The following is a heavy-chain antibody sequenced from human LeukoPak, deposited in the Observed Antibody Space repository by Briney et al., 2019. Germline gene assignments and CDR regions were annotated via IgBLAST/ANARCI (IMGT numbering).Heavy chain of an antibody. J-gene: IGHJ3*02. D-gene: IGHD2-15*01. CDR3: ARHGAGYCSGGSCYGPGDAFDI. CDR1: GGTFSSYA. CDR2: IIPIFGTA. Sequence: SVKVSCKASGGTFSSYAISWVRQAPGQGLEWMGGIIPIFGTANYAQKFQGRVTITADESTSTAYMELRSLRSDDTAVYYCARHGAGYCSGGSCYGPGDAFDIWGQGTMVTVSS. V-gene: IGHV1-69*01.